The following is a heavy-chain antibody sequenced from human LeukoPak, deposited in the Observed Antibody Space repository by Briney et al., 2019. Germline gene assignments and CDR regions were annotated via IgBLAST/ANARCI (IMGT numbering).Heavy chain of an antibody. Sequence: SETLSLTCTVSGGSISSGDYYWSWIRQPPGKGLEWIGYIYYSGSTYYNPSLKSRVTISVDTSKNQFSLKLSSVTAADTAVYYCARAGEHYYDSSGYYYWGQGTLVTVSS. CDR3: ARAGEHYYDSSGYYY. V-gene: IGHV4-30-4*01. CDR1: GGSISSGDYY. J-gene: IGHJ4*02. CDR2: IYYSGST. D-gene: IGHD3-22*01.